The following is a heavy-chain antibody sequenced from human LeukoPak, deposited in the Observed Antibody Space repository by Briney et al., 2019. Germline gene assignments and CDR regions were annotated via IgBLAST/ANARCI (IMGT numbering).Heavy chain of an antibody. V-gene: IGHV4-59*01. D-gene: IGHD4-17*01. Sequence: SETLSLTCTVSGGSISSYYWSWIRQPPGKGLEWIGYIYYSGSTNYNPSLKSRVTISVDTSKNQFSLKLSSVTAADTAVYYCARVNYGDYKLDYWGQGTLVTVSS. CDR2: IYYSGST. CDR1: GGSISSYY. CDR3: ARVNYGDYKLDY. J-gene: IGHJ4*02.